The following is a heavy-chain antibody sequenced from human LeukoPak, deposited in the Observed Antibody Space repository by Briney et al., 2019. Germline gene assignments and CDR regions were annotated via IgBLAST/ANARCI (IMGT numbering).Heavy chain of an antibody. CDR1: GGSFSGYY. Sequence: PSETLSLTCAVYGGSFSGYYWSWIRQPPGKGLEWIGEINHSGGTNYNPSLKSRVTISVDTSKNQFSLKLSSVTAADTAVYYCARHPHKGFDYWGQGTLVTVSS. V-gene: IGHV4-34*01. CDR2: INHSGGT. J-gene: IGHJ4*02. CDR3: ARHPHKGFDY.